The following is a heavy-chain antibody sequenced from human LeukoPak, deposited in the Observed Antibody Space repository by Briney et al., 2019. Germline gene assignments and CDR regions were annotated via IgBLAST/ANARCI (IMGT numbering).Heavy chain of an antibody. J-gene: IGHJ4*02. CDR1: GGTFSSYA. Sequence: ASVKVSCKASGGTFSSYAISWVRQAPGQGLEWMGRIIPILGIANYAQKFQGRVTITADKSTSTAYMELSSLRSEDTAVYYCARAHDYGDTLVGYFDYWGQGTLVTVSS. D-gene: IGHD4-17*01. V-gene: IGHV1-69*04. CDR3: ARAHDYGDTLVGYFDY. CDR2: IIPILGIA.